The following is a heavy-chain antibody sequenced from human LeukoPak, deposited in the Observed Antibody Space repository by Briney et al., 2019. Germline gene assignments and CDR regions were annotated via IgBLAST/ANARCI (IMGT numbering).Heavy chain of an antibody. J-gene: IGHJ4*02. CDR2: ISAYNGNT. D-gene: IGHD3-3*01. CDR1: GYTFTSYG. CDR3: ARDTYYDFWSGYYSYFDY. V-gene: IGHV1-18*01. Sequence: ASVKVSCKASGYTFTSYGISWVRQAPGQGLEWMGWISAYNGNTNYAQRLQGRVTMTTDTYTSTAYMELSSLRSDDTAVYYCARDTYYDFWSGYYSYFDYWGQGTLVTVSS.